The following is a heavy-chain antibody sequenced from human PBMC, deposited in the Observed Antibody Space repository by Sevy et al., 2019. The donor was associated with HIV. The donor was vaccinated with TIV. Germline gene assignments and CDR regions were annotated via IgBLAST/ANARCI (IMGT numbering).Heavy chain of an antibody. CDR3: AKSTRSITVIVVVTPLFDY. V-gene: IGHV3-23*01. CDR2: ISGNGGST. D-gene: IGHD3-22*01. CDR1: GFTFSSYA. Sequence: GGSLRLSCAASGFTFSSYAMSWVRQAPGKGLEWVSAISGNGGSTYYADSVKGRFTIPRDNSKNTLYLQMNGLRAEDTAVYYCAKSTRSITVIVVVTPLFDYWGQGTLVTVSS. J-gene: IGHJ4*02.